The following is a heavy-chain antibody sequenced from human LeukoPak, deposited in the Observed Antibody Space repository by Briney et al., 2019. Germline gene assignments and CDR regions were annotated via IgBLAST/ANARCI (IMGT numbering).Heavy chain of an antibody. CDR3: ARVPYSSGWDT. Sequence: SETLSLTCAVSGGSISSRNWWSWVRQPPGKGLEWIGEIYHSGSTNYNPSLKSRVTISVDRSKNQFSLKLSSVTAADTAVYYCARVPYSSGWDTWGQGTLVTVSS. J-gene: IGHJ5*02. D-gene: IGHD6-19*01. V-gene: IGHV4-4*02. CDR2: IYHSGST. CDR1: GGSISSRNW.